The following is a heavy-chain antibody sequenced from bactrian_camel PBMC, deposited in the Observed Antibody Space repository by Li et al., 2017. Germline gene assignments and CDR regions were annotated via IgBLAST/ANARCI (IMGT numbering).Heavy chain of an antibody. Sequence: VQLVESGGGSVQAGGSLRLSCAFSGFTQSSYCMGWFRQGPGKGREGVGAIGRDGTDTYPDSVKGRFTVSKDNAKNTLYLQMGSLKPEDTAMYYCAAAVLNSRGLQCLLRSRWDYWGQGTQVTVS. CDR2: IGRDGTD. CDR1: GFTQSSYC. J-gene: IGHJ4*01. V-gene: IGHV3S44*01. CDR3: AAAVLNSRGLQCLLRSRWDY. D-gene: IGHD1*01.